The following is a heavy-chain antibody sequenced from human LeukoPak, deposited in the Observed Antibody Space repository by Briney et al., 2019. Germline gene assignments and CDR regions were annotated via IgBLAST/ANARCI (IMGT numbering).Heavy chain of an antibody. V-gene: IGHV1-18*01. J-gene: IGHJ4*02. CDR2: ISAYNGNT. CDR1: GYTFTSYG. D-gene: IGHD3-22*01. CDR3: ARDTADYYDSSGSVDY. Sequence: ASVKVSCKASGYTFTSYGISWVRQAPGQGLEWMGWISAYNGNTNYAQKLQGRVTMTTDTSTSTAYVELRSLRSDDTAVYYCARDTADYYDSSGSVDYWGQGTLVTVSS.